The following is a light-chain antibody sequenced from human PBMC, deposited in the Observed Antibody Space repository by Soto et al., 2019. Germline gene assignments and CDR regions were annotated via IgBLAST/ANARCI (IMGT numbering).Light chain of an antibody. Sequence: ALTQPASMSGSPGQSITISCTGISSDVGGYTYVSWYQQHPGKAPKLMISDVSNRPSGVSNRSSASKSGNTASLTISGLQAEDEADYYCVSYTTTSTLVVFGGGTKLTVL. CDR1: SSDVGGYTY. V-gene: IGLV2-14*01. CDR3: VSYTTTSTLVV. J-gene: IGLJ3*02. CDR2: DVS.